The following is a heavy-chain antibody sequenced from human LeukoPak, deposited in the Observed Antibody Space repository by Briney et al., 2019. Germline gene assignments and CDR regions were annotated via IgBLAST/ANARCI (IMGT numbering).Heavy chain of an antibody. D-gene: IGHD5-18*01. Sequence: ASVKVSCKASGYTFTSYYMHWVRQAPGQGLEWMGIINPSGGSTSYAQKFQGGVTMTRDTSTSTVYMELSSLRSEDTAVYYCAREAGGQLCLDYWGQGTLVTVSS. J-gene: IGHJ4*02. CDR3: AREAGGQLCLDY. CDR1: GYTFTSYY. CDR2: INPSGGST. V-gene: IGHV1-46*01.